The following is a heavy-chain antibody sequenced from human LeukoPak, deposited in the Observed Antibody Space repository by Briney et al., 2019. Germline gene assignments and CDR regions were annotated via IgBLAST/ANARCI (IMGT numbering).Heavy chain of an antibody. CDR2: IIPIFGTA. V-gene: IGHV1-69*13. D-gene: IGHD3-10*01. J-gene: IGHJ6*02. Sequence: SVKVSCKASGYTFTSYGISWVRQAPGQGLEWMGGIIPIFGTANYAQKFQGRVTITADESTSTAYMELSSLRSEDTAVYYCARAGITIVRGVVYYYGMDVWGQGTTVTVSS. CDR3: ARAGITIVRGVVYYYGMDV. CDR1: GYTFTSYG.